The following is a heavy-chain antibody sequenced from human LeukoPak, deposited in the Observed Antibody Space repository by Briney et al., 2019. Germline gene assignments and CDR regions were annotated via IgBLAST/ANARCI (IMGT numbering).Heavy chain of an antibody. D-gene: IGHD2-2*01. J-gene: IGHJ5*02. CDR3: ARGHVVPATMCGWFDT. Sequence: ASVKVSCKASGYTLTSYYMHWVRQAPGQGLEWMGIINPSGGSTSYAQKFQGRVTMTRDTSTSTVYMELSSLRSEDTAVYYCARGHVVPATMCGWFDTWGQGTLVTVSS. CDR1: GYTLTSYY. CDR2: INPSGGST. V-gene: IGHV1-46*01.